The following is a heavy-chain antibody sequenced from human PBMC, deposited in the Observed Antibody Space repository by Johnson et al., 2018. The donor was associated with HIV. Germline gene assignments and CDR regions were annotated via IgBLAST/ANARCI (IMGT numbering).Heavy chain of an antibody. CDR3: AKEMYYFNSGNHFDAFHV. J-gene: IGHJ3*01. V-gene: IGHV3-30*02. CDR1: GFTFRNYA. CDR2: IGSDGSNK. D-gene: IGHD3-10*01. Sequence: QVQLVESGGGLVQPGRSLRLSCAASGFTFRNYAMHWVRQAPGKGLEWVAFIGSDGSNKSYADSVRGRFTISRDNSKNTLSLQMNTLRAEDTAVYYCAKEMYYFNSGNHFDAFHVWGQGTLVTVSS.